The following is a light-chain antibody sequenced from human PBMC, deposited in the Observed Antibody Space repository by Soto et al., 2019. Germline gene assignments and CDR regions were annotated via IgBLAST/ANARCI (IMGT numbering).Light chain of an antibody. V-gene: IGKV3-20*01. Sequence: EIVLTQSPGTLSLSPGERATLSCRASQSVSSNYLAWYQQKPGQAPRLLIYDASNRATGVPDRFSGSGSGTDFTLTISRLEPEDFAVYYCQQYITSPPITFGQGTRLDI. CDR2: DAS. CDR3: QQYITSPPIT. CDR1: QSVSSNY. J-gene: IGKJ5*01.